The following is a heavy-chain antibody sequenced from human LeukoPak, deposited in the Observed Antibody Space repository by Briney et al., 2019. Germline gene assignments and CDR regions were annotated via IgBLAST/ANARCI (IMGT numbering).Heavy chain of an antibody. CDR3: ARDILDY. Sequence: GASVKVSCKAFGYTFTSNYMHWVRQAPGQGPEWMGVISPSGGSTTYAQKFQGRVTLTRDMSTSTDYLELRSLRSDDTAVYYCARDILDYWGQGTLVTVSS. CDR2: ISPSGGST. CDR1: GYTFTSNY. V-gene: IGHV1-46*01. J-gene: IGHJ4*02.